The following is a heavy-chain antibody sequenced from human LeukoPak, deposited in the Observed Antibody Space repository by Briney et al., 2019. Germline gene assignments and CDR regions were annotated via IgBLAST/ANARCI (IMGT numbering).Heavy chain of an antibody. CDR3: ARDVVDTAMVWDY. J-gene: IGHJ4*02. D-gene: IGHD5-18*01. V-gene: IGHV1-2*02. Sequence: ASVKVSFKASGYTFTGYYMHWVRQAPGQGLEWMGWINPNSGGTNYAQKFQGRVTMTRDTSISTAYMELSRLRSDDTAVYYCARDVVDTAMVWDYWGQGTLVTVSS. CDR1: GYTFTGYY. CDR2: INPNSGGT.